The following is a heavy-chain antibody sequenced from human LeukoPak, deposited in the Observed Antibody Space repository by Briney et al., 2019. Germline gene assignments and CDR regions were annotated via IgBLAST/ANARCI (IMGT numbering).Heavy chain of an antibody. Sequence: SETLSLTCAVYGGSFSGYYWSWIRQPPGKGLEWIGYIYYSGSTNYNPSLKSRVTISVDTSKNQFSLELSSVTAADTAVYYCARGSILGWDFDYWGQGTLVTVSS. D-gene: IGHD2-15*01. CDR3: ARGSILGWDFDY. CDR1: GGSFSGYY. CDR2: IYYSGST. V-gene: IGHV4-59*01. J-gene: IGHJ4*02.